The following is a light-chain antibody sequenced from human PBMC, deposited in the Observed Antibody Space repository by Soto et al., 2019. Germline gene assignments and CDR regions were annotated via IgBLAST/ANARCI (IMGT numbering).Light chain of an antibody. CDR2: EVS. CDR3: SSKRSDTPVV. Sequence: QSALTQPASVSGSPGQSISISCTETSSDVGGYNYVSWYQQHPGKAPKLMIYEVSNRPSGVSNRFSGSKSGNTASLTISGLQPEDEADNYCSSKRSDTPVVFGTGTKLTVL. CDR1: SSDVGGYNY. J-gene: IGLJ1*01. V-gene: IGLV2-14*01.